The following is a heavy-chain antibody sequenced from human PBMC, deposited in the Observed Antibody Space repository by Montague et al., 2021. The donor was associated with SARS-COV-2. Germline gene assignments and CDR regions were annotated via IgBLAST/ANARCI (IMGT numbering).Heavy chain of an antibody. CDR2: INHRGST. D-gene: IGHD3-22*01. CDR1: DGSFSDYS. J-gene: IGHJ4*02. CDR3: ARGRQHINMVVVVVTGGEYYFDF. V-gene: IGHV4-34*01. Sequence: ETLSLTCAVYDGSFSDYSWTWIRQPPGKGLEWVGEINHRGSTNYNPSLKSRVTISVDTSKNQFSLKMTSVTAADTAVYYCARGRQHINMVVVVVTGGEYYFDFWGQGTLVAVSS.